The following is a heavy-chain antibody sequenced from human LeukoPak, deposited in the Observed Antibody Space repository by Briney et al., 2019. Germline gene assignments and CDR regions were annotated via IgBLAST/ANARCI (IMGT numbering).Heavy chain of an antibody. CDR2: IYHSGST. J-gene: IGHJ4*02. CDR3: ARHGSSWYYFDY. Sequence: SETLSLTCAVSGYSISSGYYWGWIRQPPGKGLEWIGSIYHSGSTYYNPSLKSRVTIPVDTSKNQFSLKLSSVTAADTAVYYCARHGSSWYYFDYWGQGALVTVSS. CDR1: GYSISSGYY. D-gene: IGHD6-13*01. V-gene: IGHV4-38-2*01.